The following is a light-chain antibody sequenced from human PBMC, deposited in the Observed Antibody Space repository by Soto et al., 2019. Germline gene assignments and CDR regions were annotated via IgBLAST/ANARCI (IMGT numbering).Light chain of an antibody. CDR1: QSITSF. J-gene: IGKJ1*01. V-gene: IGKV1-39*01. Sequence: DIQMTQSPSSLSASVGDRVTITCRASQSITSFLNWYQHKPGKAPKLLMFAASSFQSGVPSRFSGSGSGTDFTLTISSLQPEDFATYYCQQSYTIPWTFGQGTKVEIK. CDR3: QQSYTIPWT. CDR2: AAS.